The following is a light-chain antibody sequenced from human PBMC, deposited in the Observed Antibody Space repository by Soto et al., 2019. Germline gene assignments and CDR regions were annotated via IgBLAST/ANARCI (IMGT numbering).Light chain of an antibody. CDR1: QSVSKS. CDR2: GAS. CDR3: QQYNNWPPIT. J-gene: IGKJ5*01. V-gene: IGKV3-15*01. Sequence: EIVMTQSPATLSVSPGERATLSCRASQSVSKSLAWYQQKPGQAPRLLIFGASTRATGIPARFSGSGSETEFTFTISSLQSEDFAVYYCQQYNNWPPITFGQGTRLEIK.